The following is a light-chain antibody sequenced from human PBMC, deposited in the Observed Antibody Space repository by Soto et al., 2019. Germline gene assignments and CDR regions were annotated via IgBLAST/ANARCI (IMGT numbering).Light chain of an antibody. Sequence: QPVLTRPPSVSAAPGQKVTSSCSGSSSNIGGNSVSWYQQLPGTAPKLLIYDDNKRPSGIPDRFSGSKSGTSATLGITGFQTGDEADYYCGSWDSSLSAYVFGTGTKVTVL. CDR2: DDN. V-gene: IGLV1-51*01. CDR3: GSWDSSLSAYV. CDR1: SSNIGGNS. J-gene: IGLJ1*01.